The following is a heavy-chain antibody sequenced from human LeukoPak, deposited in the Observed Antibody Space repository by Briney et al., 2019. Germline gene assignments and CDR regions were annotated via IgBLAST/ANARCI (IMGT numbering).Heavy chain of an antibody. D-gene: IGHD3-10*01. CDR1: GFTFSSYS. J-gene: IGHJ4*02. V-gene: IGHV3-48*01. Sequence: GGSLRLSCAASGFTFSSYSMNWVRQAPGKGLEWVSYISSSSSTIYYADSVKGRFSTSRDNAKNSLYLQMNSLRAEDTAVYYCARIPYYYGSGSLIWGQGTLVTVSS. CDR2: ISSSSSTI. CDR3: ARIPYYYGSGSLI.